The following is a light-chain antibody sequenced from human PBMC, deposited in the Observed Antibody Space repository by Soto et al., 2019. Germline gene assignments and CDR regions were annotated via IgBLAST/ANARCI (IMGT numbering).Light chain of an antibody. Sequence: ETVLTQSPGTLSLSPCDRATLSCRSSQSISRTYLAWYQQKPVQAPRLLIYATSSRATGIPDRFSGGGSGTDFTLTISRLEPEDFAVYYCQQFSSYPLTFGGGTKVDIK. J-gene: IGKJ4*01. V-gene: IGKV3-20*01. CDR3: QQFSSYPLT. CDR2: ATS. CDR1: QSISRTY.